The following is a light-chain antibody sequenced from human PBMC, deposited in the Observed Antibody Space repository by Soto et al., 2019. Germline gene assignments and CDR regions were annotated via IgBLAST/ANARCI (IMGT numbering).Light chain of an antibody. CDR1: QSVSTNY. V-gene: IGKV3-20*01. J-gene: IGKJ1*01. CDR2: GAH. CDR3: QQYHSLPRT. Sequence: EIVLTQSPATLSLSPGDGATLSCRASQSVSTNYLAWFQQKPGQAPRLLIYGAHIRAIGIADRFRGSGSGTDFTLTISRLEPEDFAVYYCQQYHSLPRTFCQGTKV.